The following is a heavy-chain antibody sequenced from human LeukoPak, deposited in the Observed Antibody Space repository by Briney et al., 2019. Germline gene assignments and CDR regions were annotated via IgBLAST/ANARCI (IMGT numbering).Heavy chain of an antibody. J-gene: IGHJ6*03. V-gene: IGHV3-49*03. D-gene: IGHD4-17*01. CDR3: TRDLGDYGDYVGYYYMDV. CDR2: IRSKAYGGTK. Sequence: TGGSLRLSCTVSGLTFGDYAMSWFRQAPGKGLEWVGFIRSKAYGGTKEYAATVKGRFTISKDDSKSIAYLKMNSLKTEDTAVYYCTRDLGDYGDYVGYYYMDVWGKGTTVTVSS. CDR1: GLTFGDYA.